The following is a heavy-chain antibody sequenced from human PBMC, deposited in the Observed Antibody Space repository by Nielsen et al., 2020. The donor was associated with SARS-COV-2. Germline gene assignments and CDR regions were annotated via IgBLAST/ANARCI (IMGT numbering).Heavy chain of an antibody. V-gene: IGHV1-69*13. Sequence: SVKVSCKASGGTFSSYAISWVRQAPGQGLEWMGGIIPIFGTVNYAQKFQGRVTITADESTSTAYMELRSLRSDDTAVYYCARAMRNDFWSGYYHNWFDPWGQGTLVTVSS. CDR1: GGTFSSYA. CDR3: ARAMRNDFWSGYYHNWFDP. J-gene: IGHJ5*02. D-gene: IGHD3-3*01. CDR2: IIPIFGTV.